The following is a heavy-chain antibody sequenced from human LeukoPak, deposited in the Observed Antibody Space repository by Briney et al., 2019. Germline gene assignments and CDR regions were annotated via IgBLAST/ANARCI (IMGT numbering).Heavy chain of an antibody. CDR3: AILGYCSSTSCSYGAFDI. CDR1: GGTFSSYA. J-gene: IGHJ3*02. V-gene: IGHV1-69*05. Sequence: SVKVSCKASGGTFSSYAISWVRQAPGQGLEWMGGIIPIFGTANYAQKFQGRVTITTDESTSTAYMELSSLRSEDTAVYYCAILGYCSSTSCSYGAFDIWGQGTMVTVSS. D-gene: IGHD2-2*01. CDR2: IIPIFGTA.